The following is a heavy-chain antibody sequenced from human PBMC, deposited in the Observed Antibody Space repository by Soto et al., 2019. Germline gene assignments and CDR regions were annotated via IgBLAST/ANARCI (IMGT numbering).Heavy chain of an antibody. J-gene: IGHJ4*02. Sequence: QVQLVESGGGVVQPGRSLRLSCAASGFTFSSYAMHWVRQAPGKGLEWVAVISYDGSNKYYADSVKGRFTISRDNSKNTLYLQMNSLRAEDTAVYYWARECRRYYFDYWGQGTLVTVSS. CDR2: ISYDGSNK. CDR1: GFTFSSYA. V-gene: IGHV3-30-3*01. CDR3: ARECRRYYFDY.